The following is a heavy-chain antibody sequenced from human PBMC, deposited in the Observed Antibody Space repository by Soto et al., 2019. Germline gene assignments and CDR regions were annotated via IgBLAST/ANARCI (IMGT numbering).Heavy chain of an antibody. J-gene: IGHJ6*02. CDR2: VAANVTNR. V-gene: IGHV3-23*01. Sequence: GGSLRLSCAASGITFTTYAMSWVREAPGKVLEGVSTVAANVTNRHYADFVKGRFTISRDNSKNTVSLQMNSLRVEDTAIYYCAGDYLRLNSLNGNFYSFGMDVWGQGTAVTVSS. D-gene: IGHD4-17*01. CDR3: AGDYLRLNSLNGNFYSFGMDV. CDR1: GITFTTYA.